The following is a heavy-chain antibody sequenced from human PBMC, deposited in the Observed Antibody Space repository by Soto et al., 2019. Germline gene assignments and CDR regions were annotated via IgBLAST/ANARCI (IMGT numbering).Heavy chain of an antibody. D-gene: IGHD1-26*01. CDR2: IHPSGQPI. CDR3: ARRASR. V-gene: IGHV3-48*03. Sequence: EVQLVESGGGLIQPGGSLRLSCAASGFTFSSSETYWVRQAPGKGLEWVSYIHPSGQPIFYADSVKGRFTISRDNAKNSLHLQMSSLRAEDSAVYYCARRASRWGQGTMVTVSS. CDR1: GFTFSSSE. J-gene: IGHJ3*01.